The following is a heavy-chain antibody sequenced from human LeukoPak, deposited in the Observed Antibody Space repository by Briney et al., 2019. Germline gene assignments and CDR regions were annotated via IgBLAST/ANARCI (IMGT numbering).Heavy chain of an antibody. CDR3: ARNQRRLDY. CDR2: IKQDGSEK. CDR1: CFTFSNYW. V-gene: IGHV3-7*01. D-gene: IGHD1-14*01. J-gene: IGHJ4*02. Sequence: PGGSLRLSCAASCFTFSNYWMTWVRQAPGKGLELVANIKQDGSEKYYVDSVKGRFTISRDNAKNSLYLQMNSLRAEDTAVYYCARNQRRLDYWGQGTLVTVSS.